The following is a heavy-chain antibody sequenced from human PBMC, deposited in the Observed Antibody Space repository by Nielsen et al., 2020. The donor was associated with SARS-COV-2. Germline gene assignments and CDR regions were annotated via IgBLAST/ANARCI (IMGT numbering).Heavy chain of an antibody. J-gene: IGHJ6*02. CDR2: INWNGGST. V-gene: IGHV3-20*03. Sequence: WIRQPPGKGLEWVSGINWNGGSTGYADSVKGRFTISRDNAKNSLYLQMNSLRVEDTALYYCAKGDSRLSWFGELALYYHYYGMDVWGQGTTVTVSS. CDR3: AKGDSRLSWFGELALYYHYYGMDV. D-gene: IGHD3-10*01.